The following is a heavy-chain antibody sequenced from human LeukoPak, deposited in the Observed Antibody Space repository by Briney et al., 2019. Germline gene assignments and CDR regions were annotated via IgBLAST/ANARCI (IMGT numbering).Heavy chain of an antibody. CDR1: GFSFSNYF. CDR3: ATSRYCSGGDCYSHAFDV. CDR2: ISRTGSTT. V-gene: IGHV3-64*01. J-gene: IGHJ3*01. D-gene: IGHD2-15*01. Sequence: PGGSLRLSCAASGFSFSNYFMHWVRQAPGKGLEYFSAISRTGSTTYYTNSVKGRFTISRDNSKNTLYLQMGGLRAEDMAVYYCATSRYCSGGDCYSHAFDVWGQGTMVTVSS.